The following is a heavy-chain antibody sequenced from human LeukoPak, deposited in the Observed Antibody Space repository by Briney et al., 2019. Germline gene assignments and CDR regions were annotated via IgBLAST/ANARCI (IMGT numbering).Heavy chain of an antibody. CDR3: ARAVGGNPVGY. CDR2: ISSSSSYI. CDR1: GFTFSSYG. Sequence: GGSLRLSCAASGFTFSSYGMSWVRQAPGKGLEWVSSISSSSSYIYYADSVKGRFTISRDNAKNSLYLQMNSLRAEDTAVYYCARAVGGNPVGYWGQGTLVTVSS. J-gene: IGHJ4*02. V-gene: IGHV3-21*01. D-gene: IGHD4-23*01.